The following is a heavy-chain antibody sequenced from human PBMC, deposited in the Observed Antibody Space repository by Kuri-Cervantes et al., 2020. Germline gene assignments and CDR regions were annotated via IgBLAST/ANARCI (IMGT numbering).Heavy chain of an antibody. CDR2: IRGSGGST. CDR3: ARARDIVATLMD. J-gene: IGHJ4*02. CDR1: GFTFSSYG. D-gene: IGHD5-12*01. V-gene: IGHV3-23*01. Sequence: GESLKISCAASGFTFSSYGMHWVRQAPGKGLEWVSTIRGSGGSTYYADSVQGRFIISRDNSKNTLYLQMNSLSAEDTAVYYCARARDIVATLMDWGQGTLVTVSS.